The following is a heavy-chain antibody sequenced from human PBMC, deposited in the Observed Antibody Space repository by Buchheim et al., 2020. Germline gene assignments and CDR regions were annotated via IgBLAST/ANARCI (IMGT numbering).Heavy chain of an antibody. Sequence: QVQLVESGGGVVQPGRSLRLSCAASGFNFRSYGMHWVRQAPGKGLEWVAIIWNDGNNQYYADSMRGRFTISRDNSNNTLYLHMNSLRADDTAVYYCARDFPGPFDRWGQGTL. CDR1: GFNFRSYG. J-gene: IGHJ4*02. CDR2: IWNDGNNQ. D-gene: IGHD2-8*02. CDR3: ARDFPGPFDR. V-gene: IGHV3-33*01.